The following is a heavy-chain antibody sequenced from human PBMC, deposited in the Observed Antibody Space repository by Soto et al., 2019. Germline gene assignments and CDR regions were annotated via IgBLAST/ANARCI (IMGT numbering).Heavy chain of an antibody. V-gene: IGHV4-59*08. J-gene: IGHJ4*02. CDR3: ARGGWRHIDY. CDR1: GGSISSYF. CDR2: FYYSGST. D-gene: IGHD3-3*01. Sequence: LSLTCTVSGGSISSYFWSWIRQPPGKGLEWIGYFYYSGSTYYNPSLKSRVTISVDTSKNQFSLKLSSVTAADTAVYYCARGGWRHIDYWGQGTLVTVSS.